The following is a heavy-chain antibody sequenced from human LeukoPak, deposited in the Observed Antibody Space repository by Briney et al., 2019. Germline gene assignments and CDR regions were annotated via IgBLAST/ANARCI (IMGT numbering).Heavy chain of an antibody. CDR2: IYHSGST. D-gene: IGHD3-16*01. CDR1: GGSISSGGYS. Sequence: NPSQTLSLTCAVSGGSISSGGYSWSWIRQPPGKGLEWIGYIYHSGSTYYNPSLKSRVTISVDRSKNQFSLKLSSVTAADTAVYYCARQGGGFDYWGQGTLVTVSS. V-gene: IGHV4-30-2*01. J-gene: IGHJ4*02. CDR3: ARQGGGFDY.